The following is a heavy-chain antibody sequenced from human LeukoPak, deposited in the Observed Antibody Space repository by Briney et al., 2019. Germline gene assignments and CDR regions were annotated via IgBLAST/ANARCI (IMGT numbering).Heavy chain of an antibody. Sequence: GGSLRLSCAASGFTFSIYAMSWVRQAPGKGLEWVSSISGTSGNTYYADSVKGRFTISRDNSKNTLYLQMNSLRAEDTAVYYCARDKDYDSSGYYSPWGQGTLVTVSS. CDR1: GFTFSIYA. CDR2: ISGTSGNT. V-gene: IGHV3-23*01. D-gene: IGHD3-22*01. CDR3: ARDKDYDSSGYYSP. J-gene: IGHJ5*02.